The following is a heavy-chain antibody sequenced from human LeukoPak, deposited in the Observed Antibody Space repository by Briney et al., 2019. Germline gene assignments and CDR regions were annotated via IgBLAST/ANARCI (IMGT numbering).Heavy chain of an antibody. V-gene: IGHV1-18*01. Sequence: GASVKVSCKASGYTFTSYGISWVRQAPGQGLEWMGWISAYNGNTNYAQKLQGRVTMTTDTSTSTAYMELRSLRSEDTAVYYCAREERGYSGYEEHDAFDIWGQGTMVTVSS. CDR3: AREERGYSGYEEHDAFDI. CDR1: GYTFTSYG. CDR2: ISAYNGNT. D-gene: IGHD5-12*01. J-gene: IGHJ3*02.